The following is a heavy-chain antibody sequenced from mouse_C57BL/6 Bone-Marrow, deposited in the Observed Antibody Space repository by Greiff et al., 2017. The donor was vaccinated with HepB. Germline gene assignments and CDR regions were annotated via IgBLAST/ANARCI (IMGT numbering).Heavy chain of an antibody. Sequence: VQLQQSGPELVKPGASVKISCKASGYTFTDYYMNWVKQSHGKSLEWIGDINPNNGGTSYNQKFKGKATLTVDKSSSTAYMELRSLTSEDSAVYYCALIPLWLRQGRYWYFDVWGTGTTVTVSS. J-gene: IGHJ1*03. V-gene: IGHV1-26*01. CDR3: ALIPLWLRQGRYWYFDV. CDR1: GYTFTDYY. CDR2: INPNNGGT. D-gene: IGHD2-2*01.